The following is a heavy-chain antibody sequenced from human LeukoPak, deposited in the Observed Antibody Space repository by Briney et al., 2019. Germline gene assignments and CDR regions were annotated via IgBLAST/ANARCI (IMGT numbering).Heavy chain of an antibody. V-gene: IGHV4-30-2*01. Sequence: SEALSLTCAVSGGSISSGGYSWSWIRQPPGKGLEWIGYIYHSGSTYYNPSLKSRVTISVDTSKNRFSLKLSSVTAADTAVYYCARVAAAANNWFDPWGQGTLVTVSS. J-gene: IGHJ5*02. CDR2: IYHSGST. D-gene: IGHD6-13*01. CDR3: ARVAAAANNWFDP. CDR1: GGSISSGGYS.